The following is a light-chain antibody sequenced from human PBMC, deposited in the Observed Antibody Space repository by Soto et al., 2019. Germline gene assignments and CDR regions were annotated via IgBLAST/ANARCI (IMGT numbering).Light chain of an antibody. CDR2: DVS. V-gene: IGLV2-14*01. CDR3: SSYTSRSTLVL. Sequence: QSALTQPASVSGSPGQSITISCTGTSSDVGGYNYVSWYRQHPGKAPKLMIHDVSNRPSGVSNRFSGSKSGNTASLTISGLQAEDEAEYYCSSYTSRSTLVLFGGGTKLTVL. J-gene: IGLJ2*01. CDR1: SSDVGGYNY.